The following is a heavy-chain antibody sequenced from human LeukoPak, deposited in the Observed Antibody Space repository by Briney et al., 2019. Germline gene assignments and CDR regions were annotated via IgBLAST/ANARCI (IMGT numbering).Heavy chain of an antibody. D-gene: IGHD2-15*01. CDR1: GYTFTGYY. V-gene: IGHV1-2*02. CDR3: ARDSLGYCSGGSCYSRAFDI. J-gene: IGHJ3*02. CDR2: INPNSGGT. Sequence: ASVKVSCKASGYTFTGYYMHWVRQAPGQGLEWVGWINPNSGGTIYAQKFQGRVTMTRDTSIRTAYMELSRLKSDDTAVYYCARDSLGYCSGGSCYSRAFDIWGPGTMVTVSS.